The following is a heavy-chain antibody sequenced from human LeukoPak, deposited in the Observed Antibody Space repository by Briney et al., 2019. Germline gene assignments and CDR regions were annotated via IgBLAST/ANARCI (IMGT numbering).Heavy chain of an antibody. CDR1: GYTFTSYD. CDR3: ARDNSVGDIAWWFDP. J-gene: IGHJ5*02. V-gene: IGHV1-46*01. Sequence: GASVKVSCKASGYTFTSYDINWVRQATGQGLEWMGLINPSGSSTLYAQKFQGRVTMTRDMSTTTDYMELSSLRSEDTAVYYCARDNSVGDIAWWFDPWGQGTLVTVSS. CDR2: INPSGSST. D-gene: IGHD3-16*02.